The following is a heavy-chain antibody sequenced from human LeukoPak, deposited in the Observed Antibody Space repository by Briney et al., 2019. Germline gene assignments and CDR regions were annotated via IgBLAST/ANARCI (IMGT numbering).Heavy chain of an antibody. CDR3: ARDGQWLVLAGPDY. CDR1: GYTFTGYY. CDR2: INPNSGGT. D-gene: IGHD6-19*01. V-gene: IGHV1-2*02. J-gene: IGHJ4*02. Sequence: ASVKVSCKASGYTFTGYYMHWVRQAPGQGLEWMGWINPNSGGTNYAQKFQGRVTMTRDTSISTAYMELSSLRSDDTAVYYCARDGQWLVLAGPDYWGEGTLVTVSS.